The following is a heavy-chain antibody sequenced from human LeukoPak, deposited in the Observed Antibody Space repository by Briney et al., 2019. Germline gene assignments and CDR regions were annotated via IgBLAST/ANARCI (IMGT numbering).Heavy chain of an antibody. D-gene: IGHD6-13*01. CDR2: INPDSGGT. CDR3: ARYASDISSWYYFDY. J-gene: IGHJ4*02. Sequence: ASVKVSCKASGYTFTGYYMHWVRQAPGQGLEWMGWINPDSGGTNYAQKFQGRVTMTRDTSISTAYMELTRLRSDDTAVYYCARYASDISSWYYFDYWGQGTLVTVSS. V-gene: IGHV1-2*02. CDR1: GYTFTGYY.